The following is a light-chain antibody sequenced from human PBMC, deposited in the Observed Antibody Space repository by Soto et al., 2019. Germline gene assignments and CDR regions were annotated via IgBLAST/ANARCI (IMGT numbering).Light chain of an antibody. J-gene: IGLJ2*01. CDR2: EGS. CDR3: CSYAGSSTLV. V-gene: IGLV2-23*01. Sequence: XTGTSSDVGSYNLVSWYQQHPGKAPKLMIYEGSKRPSGVSNRFSGSKSGNTASLTISGLQAEDEADYYCCSYAGSSTLVFGGGTKVTVL. CDR1: SSDVGSYNL.